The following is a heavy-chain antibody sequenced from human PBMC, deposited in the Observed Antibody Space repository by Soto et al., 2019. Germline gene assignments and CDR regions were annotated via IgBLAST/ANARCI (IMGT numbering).Heavy chain of an antibody. Sequence: QVQLVQSGAEVKKPGSSVKVSCKASGGTFSSYTISWVRQAPGQGLEWMGRIIPILGIANYAQKFQGRVTITAXTSASXXYMELSRLRSEDTAVYYCARRDYDILPGYGSAFDIWGQGTMVTVSS. CDR1: GGTFSSYT. CDR2: IIPILGIA. J-gene: IGHJ3*02. V-gene: IGHV1-69*02. D-gene: IGHD3-9*01. CDR3: ARRDYDILPGYGSAFDI.